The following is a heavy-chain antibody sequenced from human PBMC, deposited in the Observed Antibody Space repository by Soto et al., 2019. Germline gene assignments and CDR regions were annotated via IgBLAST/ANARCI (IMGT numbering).Heavy chain of an antibody. J-gene: IGHJ5*02. CDR1: GYTFTSYG. V-gene: IGHV1-18*01. CDR2: ISAYNGNT. Sequence: ASVKVSCKASGYTFTSYGISWVRQAPGQGLEWMGWISAYNGNTNYAQKLQGRVTMTTDTSTSTAYMELRSLRSDDTAVYYCARISTAAGPGPNWFDPWGQGPLVTVSS. CDR3: ARISTAAGPGPNWFDP. D-gene: IGHD6-13*01.